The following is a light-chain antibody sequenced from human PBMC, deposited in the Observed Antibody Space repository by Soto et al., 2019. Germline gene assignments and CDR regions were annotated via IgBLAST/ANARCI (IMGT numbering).Light chain of an antibody. J-gene: IGLJ1*01. CDR2: SNN. CDR1: SSNIGRNT. Sequence: QSVLTQPPSASGTPGQRVTISCSGSSSNIGRNTVNWYQQLPGTAPKLLIYSNNQRPSGVPDRFSGSKSGTSASLAISGLQSEDEADYYCAAWGDSLNGYVFGTGTKVTVL. CDR3: AAWGDSLNGYV. V-gene: IGLV1-44*01.